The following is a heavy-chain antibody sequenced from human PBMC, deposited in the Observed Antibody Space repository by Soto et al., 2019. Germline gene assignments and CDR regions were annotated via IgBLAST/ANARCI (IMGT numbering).Heavy chain of an antibody. V-gene: IGHV3-21*01. D-gene: IGHD1-26*01. J-gene: IGHJ6*02. Sequence: EVQLVESGGGLVKPGGSLRLSCAASGFTFSSYSMNWVRQAPGKGLEWVSSISSSSSYIYYADSVKGRFTISRDNAKNSLDRQMNSLRAEDTAVYYCARSARGVGATRGGMDVWGQGTTVTVSS. CDR2: ISSSSSYI. CDR3: ARSARGVGATRGGMDV. CDR1: GFTFSSYS.